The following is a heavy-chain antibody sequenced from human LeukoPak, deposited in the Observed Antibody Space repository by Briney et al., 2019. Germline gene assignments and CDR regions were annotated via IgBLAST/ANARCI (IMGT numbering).Heavy chain of an antibody. D-gene: IGHD4-23*01. Sequence: GGSLRLSCAASGFTFSNYGMHWVRQAPGKGLEWVAVISYDGSNKYYADSVKGRVTISRDNSKNTLYLQMNSLRAEDTAVYYCCTVVKFFVMFDAFDIWGQGTMVTVSS. CDR2: ISYDGSNK. V-gene: IGHV3-30*03. CDR1: GFTFSNYG. CDR3: CTVVKFFVMFDAFDI. J-gene: IGHJ3*02.